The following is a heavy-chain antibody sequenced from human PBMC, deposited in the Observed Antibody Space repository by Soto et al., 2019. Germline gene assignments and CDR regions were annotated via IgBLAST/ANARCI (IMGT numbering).Heavy chain of an antibody. CDR3: ARVRQLVGYFYYHMDV. Sequence: QVQLLQSGAEVKKPGASVKVSCKASGYTFTNYGITWVRQAPGQGLEWMGWISAYNGDTHYTQRLQGRVTMTTDTSPSTAYMALRGRRSDDTAVYYGARVRQLVGYFYYHMDVLCKGTTVTASS. CDR2: ISAYNGDT. D-gene: IGHD6-6*01. J-gene: IGHJ6*03. V-gene: IGHV1-18*01. CDR1: GYTFTNYG.